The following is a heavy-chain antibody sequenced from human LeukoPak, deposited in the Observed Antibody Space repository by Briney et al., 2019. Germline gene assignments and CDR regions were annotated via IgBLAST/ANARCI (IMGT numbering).Heavy chain of an antibody. J-gene: IGHJ4*02. V-gene: IGHV4-34*01. CDR2: INHSGST. Sequence: SETLSLTCAVYGGSFSGYYWSWIRQPPGKGLEWIGEINHSGSTNYNPSLKSRVTISVDTSKSQFSLKLSSVTAADTAVYYCARVVRSGSYYSYFDYWGQGTLVAVSS. CDR3: ARVVRSGSYYSYFDY. D-gene: IGHD1-26*01. CDR1: GGSFSGYY.